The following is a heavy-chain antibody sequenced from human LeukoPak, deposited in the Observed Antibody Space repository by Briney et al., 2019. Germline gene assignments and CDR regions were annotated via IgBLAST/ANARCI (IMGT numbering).Heavy chain of an antibody. D-gene: IGHD5-18*01. J-gene: IGHJ4*02. CDR1: GFTFDVYA. V-gene: IGHV3-9*01. Sequence: PGGSLRLSCAASGFTFDVYAMHWVRQAPGKGREWVSGISWNSGKIGYADSVKGRFTISRDNAKNSLYLQMISLRAEDTALYYCAKALVIQLCSRTPFDYWGQGTLVTVSS. CDR3: AKALVIQLCSRTPFDY. CDR2: ISWNSGKI.